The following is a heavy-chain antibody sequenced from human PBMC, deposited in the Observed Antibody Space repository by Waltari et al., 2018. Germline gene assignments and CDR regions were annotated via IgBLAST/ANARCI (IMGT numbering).Heavy chain of an antibody. J-gene: IGHJ4*02. V-gene: IGHV1-18*01. CDR3: ARDLLRITMIVVVTPAFDY. CDR1: GYTFTSYG. CDR2: ISAYNGNT. Sequence: QVQLVQSGAEVKKPGASVKVSCKASGYTFTSYGISWVRQAHGQGLEWMGLISAYNGNTNYAQKLQVRVTMTTDKSTSTAYMELRSLRSDDTAVYYCARDLLRITMIVVVTPAFDYWGQGTLVTVSS. D-gene: IGHD3-22*01.